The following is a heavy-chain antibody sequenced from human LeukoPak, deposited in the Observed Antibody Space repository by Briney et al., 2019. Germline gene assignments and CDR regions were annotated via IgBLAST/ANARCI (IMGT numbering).Heavy chain of an antibody. V-gene: IGHV4-28*05. CDR1: GYSISSDHC. CDR2: VFYGG. J-gene: IGHJ6*03. CDR3: ARTVQGYSFGADSSYYYFMDV. D-gene: IGHD5-18*01. Sequence: NPSETLSLTCTVSGYSISSDHCWGWIRQPPGKGLEWIGYVFYGGSDNNDINYNPSLKTRVSISLDTSKKQFSLKMTSVTAADTAVYFCARTVQGYSFGADSSYYYFMDVWGKGATVTVSS.